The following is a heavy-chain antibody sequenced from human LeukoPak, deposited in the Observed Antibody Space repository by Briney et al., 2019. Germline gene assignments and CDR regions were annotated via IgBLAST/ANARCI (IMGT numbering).Heavy chain of an antibody. CDR1: GLTFSSYE. J-gene: IGHJ6*02. V-gene: IGHV3-48*03. CDR3: ARAGWTHVASYIYAMDV. D-gene: IGHD3/OR15-3a*01. Sequence: QTGGSLRLSCAASGLTFSSYEMNWVRQAPGKGLEWVSYISSGSSTIYYADSVKGRFTISRDNAKNSLYLQMNSLRAEDTAVYYCARAGWTHVASYIYAMDVWGQGTTLTVSS. CDR2: ISSGSSTI.